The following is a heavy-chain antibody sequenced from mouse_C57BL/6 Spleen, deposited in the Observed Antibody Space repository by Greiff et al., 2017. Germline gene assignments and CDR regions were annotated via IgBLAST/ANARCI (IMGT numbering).Heavy chain of an antibody. CDR1: GYSITSGYY. CDR2: ISYDGSN. CDR3: ARDLNYYGSSYGAMDY. Sequence: EVKLMESGPGLVKPSQSLSLTCSVTGYSITSGYYWNWIRQFPGNKLEWMGYISYDGSNNYNPSLKNRISITRDTSKNQFFLKLNSVTTEDTATYYCARDLNYYGSSYGAMDYWGQGTSVTVSS. D-gene: IGHD1-1*01. J-gene: IGHJ4*01. V-gene: IGHV3-6*01.